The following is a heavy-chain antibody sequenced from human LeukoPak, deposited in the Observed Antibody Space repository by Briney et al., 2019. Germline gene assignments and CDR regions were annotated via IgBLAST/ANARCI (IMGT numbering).Heavy chain of an antibody. CDR2: ISSSGSTI. CDR3: ASNYYDSSGYFHNAFDI. CDR1: GFTFSTYA. J-gene: IGHJ3*02. Sequence: GGSLRLSCAASGFTFSTYAMSWVRQAPGNGLEWVSYISSSGSTIYYADSVKGRFTISRDNAKNSLYLQMNSLRAEDTAVYYCASNYYDSSGYFHNAFDIWGQGTMVTVSS. D-gene: IGHD3-22*01. V-gene: IGHV3-48*03.